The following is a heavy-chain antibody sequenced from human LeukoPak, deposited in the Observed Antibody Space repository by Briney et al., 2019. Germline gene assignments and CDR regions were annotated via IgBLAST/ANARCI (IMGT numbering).Heavy chain of an antibody. CDR3: AHSTTMVRGVTPTGWFDP. CDR1: GFSLSTSGVG. J-gene: IGHJ5*02. Sequence: SGPTLVKPTQTLTLTCTFSGFSLSTSGVGVGWIRQPPGKALEWLALIYWNDDKRYSPSLKSRLTITKDISKNQVVLTMTNMDPVDTATYYCAHSTTMVRGVTPTGWFDPWGQGTLVTVSS. CDR2: IYWNDDK. D-gene: IGHD3-10*01. V-gene: IGHV2-5*01.